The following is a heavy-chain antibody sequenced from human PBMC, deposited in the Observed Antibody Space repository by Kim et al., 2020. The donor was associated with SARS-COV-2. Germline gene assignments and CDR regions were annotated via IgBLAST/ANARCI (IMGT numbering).Heavy chain of an antibody. CDR2: ISSSSSYI. V-gene: IGHV3-21*04. J-gene: IGHJ6*02. Sequence: GGSLRLSCAASGFTFSSYSMNWVRQAPGKGLEWVSSISSSSSYIYYADSVKGRFTISRDNAKNSLYLQMNSLRAEDTAVYYCARVRVRGVKAYYYYGMDVWGQGTTVTVSS. D-gene: IGHD3-10*02. CDR3: ARVRVRGVKAYYYYGMDV. CDR1: GFTFSSYS.